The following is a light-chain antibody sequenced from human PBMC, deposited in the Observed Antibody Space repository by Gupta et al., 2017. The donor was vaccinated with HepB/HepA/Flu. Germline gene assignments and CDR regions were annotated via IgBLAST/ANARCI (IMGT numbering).Light chain of an antibody. CDR3: QQEYCTPPT. J-gene: IGKJ4*01. CDR2: WAS. Sequence: DIVMTQSPDSLAASLGERATINCKSSQSVFYDSKNKNYLAWYQQRPGQPPKLLIYWASTRESGVPDRFSGSGSGTDFTLTISSLQAEDVAVYYCQQEYCTPPTFGGGTKVEIK. CDR1: QSVFYDSKNKNY. V-gene: IGKV4-1*01.